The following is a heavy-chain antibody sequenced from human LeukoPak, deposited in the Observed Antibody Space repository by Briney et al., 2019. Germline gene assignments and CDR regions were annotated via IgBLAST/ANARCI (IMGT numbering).Heavy chain of an antibody. CDR1: GFTFSNYW. V-gene: IGHV3-7*01. CDR3: ASSHDY. J-gene: IGHJ4*02. Sequence: PGGSLRLSCVVSGFTFSNYWMSWVRQAPGKGLEWVANINQDGNEKYYVDSVKGRFTISRDNAKNSLYLQMNTLRAEDTAVYYCASSHDYWGQGTLVTVSS. CDR2: INQDGNEK.